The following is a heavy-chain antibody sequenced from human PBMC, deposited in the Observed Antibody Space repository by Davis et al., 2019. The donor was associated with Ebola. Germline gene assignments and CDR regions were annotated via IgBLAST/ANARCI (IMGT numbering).Heavy chain of an antibody. D-gene: IGHD5-24*01. Sequence: PSETLSLTCTVSGGSISSYYWSWIRQPPGKGLEWIGYIYYSGSTNYNPSLKSRVTISVDTSKNQFSLKLSSVTAADTAVYYCARDKMDSRDGYNWGVYYFDYWGQGTLVTVSS. CDR2: IYYSGST. CDR1: GGSISSYY. CDR3: ARDKMDSRDGYNWGVYYFDY. J-gene: IGHJ4*02. V-gene: IGHV4-59*01.